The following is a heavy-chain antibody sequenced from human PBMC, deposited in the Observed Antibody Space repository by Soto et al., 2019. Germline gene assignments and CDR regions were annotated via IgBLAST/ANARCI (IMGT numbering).Heavy chain of an antibody. V-gene: IGHV4-4*02. CDR1: DGSSSGNNW. Sequence: PSETLSLTCTVSDGSSSGNNWCSWVRQPPGKGLEWIGEIHLIGPPNYTPSLKSRVTFSLDKSKNQFSLKVASLTAADTAVYYCAMKDVAVAGMDWGQGTLVTVSS. CDR2: IHLIGPP. J-gene: IGHJ4*02. D-gene: IGHD6-19*01. CDR3: AMKDVAVAGMD.